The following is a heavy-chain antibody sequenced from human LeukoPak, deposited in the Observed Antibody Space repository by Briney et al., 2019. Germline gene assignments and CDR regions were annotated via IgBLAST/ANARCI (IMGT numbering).Heavy chain of an antibody. V-gene: IGHV4-30-2*01. Sequence: SETLSLTCAVSGGSISSGGYSWSWIRQPPGRGLEWIGYIYHSGSTYYNPFLKSRVTISVDRSKNQFSLKLSSVTAADTAVYYCARGPNSGYDWFDYWGQGTLVTVSS. CDR1: GGSISSGGYS. J-gene: IGHJ4*02. CDR2: IYHSGST. CDR3: ARGPNSGYDWFDY. D-gene: IGHD5-12*01.